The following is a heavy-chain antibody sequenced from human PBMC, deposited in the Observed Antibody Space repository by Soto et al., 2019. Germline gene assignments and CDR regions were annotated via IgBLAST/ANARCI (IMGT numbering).Heavy chain of an antibody. Sequence: QVQLQDSGPGLVKPSETLSLTCTVSGGSISSYYWSWIRQPPGKGLEWIGYIYYSGSTNYNPSLKSRVTISVDTSKNQFSLKLSSVTAADTAVYYCARMMGCSGGSCYSGNWFDPWGQGTLVTVSS. CDR3: ARMMGCSGGSCYSGNWFDP. V-gene: IGHV4-59*01. CDR2: IYYSGST. J-gene: IGHJ5*02. CDR1: GGSISSYY. D-gene: IGHD2-15*01.